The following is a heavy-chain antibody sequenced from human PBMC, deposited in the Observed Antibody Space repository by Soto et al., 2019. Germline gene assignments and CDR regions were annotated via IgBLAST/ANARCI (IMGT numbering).Heavy chain of an antibody. J-gene: IGHJ4*02. V-gene: IGHV3-30-3*01. CDR2: ISSDGSKK. CDR1: GFIFSSYN. CDR3: AAYSSSLSSFDY. D-gene: IGHD3-22*01. Sequence: GGSLRLSCAASGFIFSSYNMHWVRQAPGKGLEWVAVISSDGSKKYYADSVKGRFTISRDHSKNTLCLQMNSLRAEDTAVYYWAAYSSSLSSFDYWGQGTLVTVSS.